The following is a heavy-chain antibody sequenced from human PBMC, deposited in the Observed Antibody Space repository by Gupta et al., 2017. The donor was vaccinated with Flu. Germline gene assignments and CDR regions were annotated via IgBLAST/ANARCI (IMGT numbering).Heavy chain of an antibody. J-gene: IGHJ5*02. CDR3: ARGARGYSYGLWGSGWFDP. CDR2: IIPIFGTA. D-gene: IGHD5-18*01. V-gene: IGHV1-69*06. Sequence: GLEWMGGIIPIFGTANYAQKFQGRVTITADKSTSTAYMELSSLRSEDTAVYYCARGARGYSYGLWGSGWFDPWGQGTLVTVSS.